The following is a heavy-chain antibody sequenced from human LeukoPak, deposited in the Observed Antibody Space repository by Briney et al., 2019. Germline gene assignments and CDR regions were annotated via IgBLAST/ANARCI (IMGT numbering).Heavy chain of an antibody. CDR1: GYTFTGYY. CDR3: ARKGGVRAVAGHFYYYYGMDV. J-gene: IGHJ6*02. Sequence: ASVKVSCKASGYTFTGYYMHWVRQAPGQGLEWMGWINPNSGGTNYAQKFQGTVTMTMDTSISTAYMELSRLRSDDTAVYYCARKGGVRAVAGHFYYYYGMDVWGQGTTVTVSS. V-gene: IGHV1-2*02. CDR2: INPNSGGT. D-gene: IGHD6-19*01.